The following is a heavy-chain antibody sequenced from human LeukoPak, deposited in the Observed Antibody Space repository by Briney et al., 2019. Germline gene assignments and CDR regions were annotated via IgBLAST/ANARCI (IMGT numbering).Heavy chain of an antibody. D-gene: IGHD3-10*01. CDR2: ISGSGGST. V-gene: IGHV3-23*01. CDR3: AKEVLLWFGELSYGMDV. Sequence: TGGSLRLSCAASGFTFSSYAMSWVRQAPGKGLEWVSAISGSGGSTYYADSVKGRFTISRDNSKNTLHLQMNSLRAEDTAVYYCAKEVLLWFGELSYGMDVWGKGTTVTVSS. J-gene: IGHJ6*04. CDR1: GFTFSSYA.